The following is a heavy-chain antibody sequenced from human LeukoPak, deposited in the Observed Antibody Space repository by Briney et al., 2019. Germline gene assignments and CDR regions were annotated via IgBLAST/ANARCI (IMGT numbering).Heavy chain of an antibody. J-gene: IGHJ2*01. Sequence: SETLPLTCTVSGGSISSYYWSWIRQPPGKGLEWIGYIYYSGSTNYNPPLKSRVTMSVDTSKSQFSLKVSSVTAADTAVYYCARVLNDWYFDLWGRGTLVIVSS. CDR2: IYYSGST. V-gene: IGHV4-59*01. CDR1: GGSISSYY. CDR3: ARVLNDWYFDL.